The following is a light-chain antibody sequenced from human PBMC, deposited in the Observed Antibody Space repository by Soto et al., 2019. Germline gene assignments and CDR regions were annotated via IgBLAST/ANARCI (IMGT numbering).Light chain of an antibody. Sequence: DIHMTQSPSTLSASVGDRVTITCRASQSISTYLNWYQQKPGKAPKLLILVASTLPSGVPSRFSGSGSGTEFTLTITSLQPDDFATYYCQQYNSYPWTFGQGTKVDIK. CDR2: VAS. V-gene: IGKV1-5*01. J-gene: IGKJ1*01. CDR1: QSISTY. CDR3: QQYNSYPWT.